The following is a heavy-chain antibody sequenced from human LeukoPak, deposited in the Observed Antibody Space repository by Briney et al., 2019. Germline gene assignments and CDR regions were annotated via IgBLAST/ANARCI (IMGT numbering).Heavy chain of an antibody. CDR1: GGSTSSYY. CDR3: AGGRFLDAFDI. D-gene: IGHD3-3*01. Sequence: PSETLSLTCTVSGGSTSSYYWSWIRQPPGKGLEWIGYIYYSGSTKYKPSLKSRVTISVGTSKNQFSLKLSSVTAADTAVYYCAGGRFLDAFDIWGQGTMVTVSS. CDR2: IYYSGST. V-gene: IGHV4-59*01. J-gene: IGHJ3*02.